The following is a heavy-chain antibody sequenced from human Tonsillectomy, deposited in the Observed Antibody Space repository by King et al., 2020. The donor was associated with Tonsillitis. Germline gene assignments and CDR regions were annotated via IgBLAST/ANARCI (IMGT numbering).Heavy chain of an antibody. CDR1: GFTFIGYA. J-gene: IGHJ3*02. Sequence: VQLVESGGGLEQPGGSLRLSCAASGFTFIGYAMNWVRQAPEKGLEWVSGISCSGGSTYYSDSGKGRFTISRENSKNTLFLQMNSLRAEDTAVYYCAKASRLAQGYDAFYIWGQGTVVTVSS. D-gene: IGHD6-19*01. CDR2: ISCSGGST. CDR3: AKASRLAQGYDAFYI. V-gene: IGHV3-23*04.